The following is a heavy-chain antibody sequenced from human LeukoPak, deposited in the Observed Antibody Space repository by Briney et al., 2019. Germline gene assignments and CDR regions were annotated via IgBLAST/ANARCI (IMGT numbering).Heavy chain of an antibody. V-gene: IGHV1-8*01. CDR1: GYTFTSYD. CDR2: MNLNSGNT. Sequence: RASVKVSCKASGYTFTSYDIDWVRQATGQGLEWMGWMNLNSGNTGYAQKFQGRVTMTRNTSISTAYMELSSLRSEDTAVYYCAREAHRYSPDHPDYYYYGMDVWGQGTTVTVSS. J-gene: IGHJ6*02. CDR3: AREAHRYSPDHPDYYYYGMDV. D-gene: IGHD5-18*01.